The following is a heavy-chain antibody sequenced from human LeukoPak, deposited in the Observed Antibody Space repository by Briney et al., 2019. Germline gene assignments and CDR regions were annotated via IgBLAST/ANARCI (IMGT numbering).Heavy chain of an antibody. CDR2: IYYSGST. CDR3: ARYGDYPYPSRKNCFDP. V-gene: IGHV4-59*08. D-gene: IGHD4-17*01. CDR1: GGSISSYY. J-gene: IGHJ5*02. Sequence: PSETLSLTCTVSGGSISSYYWSWIRQPPGKGLEWIGYIYYSGSTNYNPSLKSRVTISVDTSKNQFSLKLSSVTAADTAVYYCARYGDYPYPSRKNCFDPWGQGTLVTVSS.